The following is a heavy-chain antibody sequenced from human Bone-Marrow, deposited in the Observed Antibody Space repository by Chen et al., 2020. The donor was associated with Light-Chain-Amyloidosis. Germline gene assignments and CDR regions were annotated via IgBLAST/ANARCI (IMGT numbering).Heavy chain of an antibody. V-gene: IGHV5-51*01. Sequence: EVQLEQSGPEVKKPGEALKISCKGSGYTCPNYWIGWVRQMPGKCLEWMGVIYPDDSDARYSPSFEGQVTISADKSITTAYLQWRSLKASDTAMYYCARRRDGYNFDYWGQGTLVTVSS. CDR1: GYTCPNYW. CDR3: ARRRDGYNFDY. J-gene: IGHJ4*02. CDR2: IYPDDSDA. D-gene: IGHD5-12*01.